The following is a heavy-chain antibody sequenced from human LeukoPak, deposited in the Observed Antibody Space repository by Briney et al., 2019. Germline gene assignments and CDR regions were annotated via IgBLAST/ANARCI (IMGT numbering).Heavy chain of an antibody. CDR3: AKVGPAAARDY. Sequence: GGSLRLSCGASGFTFSSYAMSWVRQTPGKGLEWVSGISGSGDNTYYADSVKGRFTISRDNSKNTMYLEMNSLRADDTAIYYCAKVGPAAARDYWGQGTLVTVSS. V-gene: IGHV3-23*01. CDR2: ISGSGDNT. J-gene: IGHJ4*02. CDR1: GFTFSSYA. D-gene: IGHD2-2*01.